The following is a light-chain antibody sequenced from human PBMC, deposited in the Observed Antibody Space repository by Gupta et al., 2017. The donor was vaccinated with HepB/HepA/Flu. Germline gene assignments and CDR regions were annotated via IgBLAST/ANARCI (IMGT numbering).Light chain of an antibody. CDR1: QLGDKY. V-gene: IGLV3-1*01. CDR2: QDS. CDR3: QAWDSSTGV. J-gene: IGLJ2*01. Sequence: SYELTQPPSVSVSPGQTASITCSGDQLGDKYACWYQLKPGQSPVLVIYQDSKRPSGIPERFSGSNSGNTATLTISGTQAMDEADYYCQAWDSSTGVFGGGTKLTVL.